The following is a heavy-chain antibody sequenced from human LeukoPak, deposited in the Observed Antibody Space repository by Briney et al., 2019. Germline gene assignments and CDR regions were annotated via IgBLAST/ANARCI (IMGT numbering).Heavy chain of an antibody. V-gene: IGHV3-23*01. CDR2: ISGSGGST. Sequence: GGSLRLSCAASGFTFSSYAMSWVRQAPGKGLEWVSAISGSGGSTYYADSVKGRFTISRDNSKNTLYLQMNSLRAEDTAVYYCAKDLVDDYGDYLAGFDPWGQGTLVTVSS. CDR3: AKDLVDDYGDYLAGFDP. J-gene: IGHJ5*02. CDR1: GFTFSSYA. D-gene: IGHD4-17*01.